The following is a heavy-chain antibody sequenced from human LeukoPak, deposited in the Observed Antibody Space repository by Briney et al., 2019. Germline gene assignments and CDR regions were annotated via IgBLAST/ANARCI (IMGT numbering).Heavy chain of an antibody. V-gene: IGHV5-51*01. CDR2: IYPGDSDT. Sequence: GESRKISCKGSGYSVTSYWIGWVRQMPGKGLEWMGIIYPGDSDTRYSPSFQGQVTTSADKSISTAYLQWCSLKPSDTAMYYCARGPYLWNDDHFDYWGQGTLVTVSS. D-gene: IGHD1-1*01. CDR1: GYSVTSYW. J-gene: IGHJ4*02. CDR3: ARGPYLWNDDHFDY.